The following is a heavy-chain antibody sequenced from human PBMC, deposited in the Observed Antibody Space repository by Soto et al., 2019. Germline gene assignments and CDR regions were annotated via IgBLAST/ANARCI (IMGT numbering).Heavy chain of an antibody. Sequence: KSSETLSLTCTVSGGPIRSSSHYWVWIRHSPGTGLEWIGSIDESGDSDYNPSLKSRVTILVDTSKNQFSLKLMSVTGADSAIYYCAREGGYVDYWGQGTLVTVSS. CDR2: IDESGDS. CDR3: AREGGYVDY. D-gene: IGHD1-1*01. CDR1: GGPIRSSSHY. V-gene: IGHV4-39*02. J-gene: IGHJ4*02.